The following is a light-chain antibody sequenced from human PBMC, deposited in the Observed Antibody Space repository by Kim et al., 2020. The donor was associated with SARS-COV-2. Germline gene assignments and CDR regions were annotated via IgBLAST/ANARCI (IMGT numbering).Light chain of an antibody. CDR3: LVYYDGSWT. Sequence: PAGTGTLNCASSTGAVTIAYYPSWFQQKPGQAPRPLIYSISNKYSWTPARFSGSLLGGKAALTLSDVQPEDEADYYCLVYYDGSWTFGGGTQLTVL. CDR2: SIS. J-gene: IGLJ3*02. CDR1: TGAVTIAYY. V-gene: IGLV7-43*01.